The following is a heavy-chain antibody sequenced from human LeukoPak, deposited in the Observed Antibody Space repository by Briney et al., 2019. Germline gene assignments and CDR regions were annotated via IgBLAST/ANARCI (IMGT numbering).Heavy chain of an antibody. D-gene: IGHD3-3*01. V-gene: IGHV3-15*01. CDR3: TTDRSRTIFGVVHLGY. CDR1: GFTFSNAW. CDR2: IKSKTDGGTT. J-gene: IGHJ4*02. Sequence: GGSLRLSCAASGFTFSNAWMSWVRQAPGKGLEWVGRIKSKTDGGTTDYAAPVKGRFTILRDDSKNTLYLQMNSLKTEDTAVYYCTTDRSRTIFGVVHLGYWGQGTLVTVSS.